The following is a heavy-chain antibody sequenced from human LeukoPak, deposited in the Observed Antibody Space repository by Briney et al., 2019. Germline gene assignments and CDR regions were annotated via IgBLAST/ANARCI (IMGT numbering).Heavy chain of an antibody. V-gene: IGHV4-39*01. CDR2: IYYSGTT. CDR3: AKHYMGSSYNHGLDC. J-gene: IGHJ4*02. D-gene: IGHD3-10*01. Sequence: SETLSLTCSVSGGSVSGTNYYWAWIRQPPEKGLEWIGTIYYSGTTYYNPSLKSRVTISVDTSKNQFSLKLSSVTAADTALYYCAKHYMGSSYNHGLDCWGQGTLVTVSS. CDR1: GGSVSGTNYY.